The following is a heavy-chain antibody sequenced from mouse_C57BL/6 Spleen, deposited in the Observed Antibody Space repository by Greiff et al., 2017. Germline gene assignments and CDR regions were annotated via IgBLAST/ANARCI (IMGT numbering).Heavy chain of an antibody. D-gene: IGHD2-4*01. CDR3: ASFIYYDYTYAMDY. J-gene: IGHJ4*01. Sequence: VQLQESGPELVKPGASVKISCKASGYAFSSSWMNWVKQRPGKGLEWIGRIYPGDGDTNYNGKFKGKATLTADKSSSTAYMQLSSLTSEDSAVYFCASFIYYDYTYAMDYWGQGTSVTVSS. CDR2: IYPGDGDT. CDR1: GYAFSSSW. V-gene: IGHV1-82*01.